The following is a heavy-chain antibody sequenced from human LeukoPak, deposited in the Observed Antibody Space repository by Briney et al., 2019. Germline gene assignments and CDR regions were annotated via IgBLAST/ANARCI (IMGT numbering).Heavy chain of an antibody. Sequence: SLRLSCAASGLMFDDYAMHWVRQAPGKGLEWVSGISWNSGFIGYADSVKGRFTISRDNAKNSLYLQMDSLRGKDTALYYCVTAGGTGNSYYFMDVWDKGTTVTVSS. D-gene: IGHD6-13*01. V-gene: IGHV3-9*01. CDR1: GLMFDDYA. CDR3: VTAGGTGNSYYFMDV. J-gene: IGHJ6*03. CDR2: ISWNSGFI.